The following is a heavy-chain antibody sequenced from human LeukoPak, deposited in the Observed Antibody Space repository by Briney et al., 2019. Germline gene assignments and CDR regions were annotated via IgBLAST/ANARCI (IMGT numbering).Heavy chain of an antibody. V-gene: IGHV3-30*02. CDR3: ARDLYSSTWFSPPGSEYLQY. CDR1: GFTFSSYG. J-gene: IGHJ1*01. CDR2: IRYDGSNK. Sequence: GGSLRLSCAASGFTFSSYGMHWVRQAPGKGLEWVAFIRYDGSNKYYADSVKGRFTISRDNSKNTLYLQMNSLRGEDTAVYYCARDLYSSTWFSPPGSEYLQYWGQGTLVTVSS. D-gene: IGHD6-13*01.